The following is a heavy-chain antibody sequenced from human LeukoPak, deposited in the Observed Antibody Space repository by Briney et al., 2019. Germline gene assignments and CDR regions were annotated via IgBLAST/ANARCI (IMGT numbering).Heavy chain of an antibody. CDR1: GYSFTSYW. Sequence: GESLKISCKGSGYSFTSYWIGWVRQMPGKGLEWMGIIYPGDSDTRYSPSFQGQVTISADKSISTAYLQWSSLKAADTAMYYCARLLVATPQTSAGFDYWGQGTLVTVSS. D-gene: IGHD5-12*01. J-gene: IGHJ4*02. CDR3: ARLLVATPQTSAGFDY. CDR2: IYPGDSDT. V-gene: IGHV5-51*01.